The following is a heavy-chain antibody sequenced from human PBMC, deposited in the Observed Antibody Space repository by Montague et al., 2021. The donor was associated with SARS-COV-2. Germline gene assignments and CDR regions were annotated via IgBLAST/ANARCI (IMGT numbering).Heavy chain of an antibody. CDR3: AREDRWNWFDP. D-gene: IGHD5-24*01. J-gene: IGHJ5*02. CDR2: IYYNGST. CDR1: GATITSGRYY. Sequence: SETLSLTCTVSGATITSGRYYWTWLRQHPGKGLEYIGNIYYNGSTNYNPSLKSRVTISVDTSKNQFSLKLISVTAADTAVYYCAREDRWNWFDPWGQGILVTVSS. V-gene: IGHV4-61*01.